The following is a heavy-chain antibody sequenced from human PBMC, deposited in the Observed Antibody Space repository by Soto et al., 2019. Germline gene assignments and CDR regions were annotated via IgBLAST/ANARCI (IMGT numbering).Heavy chain of an antibody. J-gene: IGHJ5*02. V-gene: IGHV1-2*02. Sequence: ASVKVSCKASGYTFTGYYMHWVRQAPGQGLEWMGWINPNSGGTNYAQKFQGRVTMTRDTSISTAYMELSGLRSDDTAVYYCARDFQRYCSGGSCYWFDPWGQGTLVTVSS. CDR2: INPNSGGT. CDR3: ARDFQRYCSGGSCYWFDP. CDR1: GYTFTGYY. D-gene: IGHD2-15*01.